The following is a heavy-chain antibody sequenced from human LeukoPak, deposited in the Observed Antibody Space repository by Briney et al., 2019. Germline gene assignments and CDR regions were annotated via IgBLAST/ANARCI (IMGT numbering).Heavy chain of an antibody. CDR1: GYSFTSYW. CDR3: AISVTGTTVYFDY. Sequence: GESLKISCKGSGYSFTSYWIGWVRQMPGKGLEWMGIIYPGDSGTRYSPSFQGQVTISADKSISTAYLQWSSLKASDTAMYYCAISVTGTTVYFDYWGQGTLVTVSS. J-gene: IGHJ4*02. D-gene: IGHD1-7*01. V-gene: IGHV5-51*01. CDR2: IYPGDSGT.